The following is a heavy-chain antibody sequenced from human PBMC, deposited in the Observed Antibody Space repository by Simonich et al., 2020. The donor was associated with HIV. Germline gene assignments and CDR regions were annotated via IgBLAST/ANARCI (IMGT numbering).Heavy chain of an antibody. V-gene: IGHV3-7*01. CDR1: GLTFSSYG. CDR2: KRQNGRDK. CDR3: ARGWDGSSSSLDDY. J-gene: IGHJ4*02. D-gene: IGHD6-6*01. Sequence: EVQLVESGGGLVQPGGSLRLSCVAYGLTFSSYGMTWVRQAPGKGLEGVEKKRQNGRDKNYVDSVKGRFTISRDNAKNSLFLQMNSLKAEDTAVYYCARGWDGSSSSLDDYWGQETLVTVSS.